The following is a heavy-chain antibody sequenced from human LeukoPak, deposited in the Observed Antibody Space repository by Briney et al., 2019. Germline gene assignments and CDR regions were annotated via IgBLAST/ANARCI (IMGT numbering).Heavy chain of an antibody. CDR3: ARGVDNSYGYVF. CDR2: ISGDGSNT. J-gene: IGHJ4*02. CDR1: GFTFSNSW. D-gene: IGHD5-18*01. Sequence: GGSLRLSCAASGFTFSNSWMHWVRQAPGEGLVWVSRISGDGSNTNNADSVKGRFTISRDNAKNTLYLQMNSLRTEDTAVYYCARGVDNSYGYVFWGQGTRVAVSP. V-gene: IGHV3-74*01.